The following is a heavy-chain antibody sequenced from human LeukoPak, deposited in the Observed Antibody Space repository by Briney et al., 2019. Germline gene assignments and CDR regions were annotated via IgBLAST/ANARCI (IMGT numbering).Heavy chain of an antibody. CDR2: ILHSGTI. Sequence: SETLSLTCTVSNGSVSDGYYYWNWIRQPPGKGLEWIGYILHSGTINNNPSLKSRVIISVDTSKNQFSLKLTSVTAADTAVYYCARAPQPTSYGDYGKRYFDLWGRGSLVTVSS. CDR1: NGSVSDGYYY. D-gene: IGHD4-17*01. J-gene: IGHJ2*01. CDR3: ARAPQPTSYGDYGKRYFDL. V-gene: IGHV4-61*01.